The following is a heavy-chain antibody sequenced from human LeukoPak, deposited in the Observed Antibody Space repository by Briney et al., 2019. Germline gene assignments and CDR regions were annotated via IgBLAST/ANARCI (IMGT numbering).Heavy chain of an antibody. Sequence: ASVKVSCKASGYTFTGYYIHWVRQAPGQGLEWMGWINPHSGGTNYAQKFQGGVTMTRDTSITTAYMELSRLRSDDTAVYYCARDVVTIWVRDWGQGTLVTVSS. CDR2: INPHSGGT. J-gene: IGHJ4*02. V-gene: IGHV1-2*02. CDR1: GYTFTGYY. CDR3: ARDVVTIWVRD. D-gene: IGHD3-9*01.